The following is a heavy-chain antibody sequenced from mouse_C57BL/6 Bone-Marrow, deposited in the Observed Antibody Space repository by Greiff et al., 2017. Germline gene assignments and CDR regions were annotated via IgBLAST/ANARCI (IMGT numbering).Heavy chain of an antibody. J-gene: IGHJ2*01. CDR2: IYPRSGNT. Sequence: QVQLKESGAELARPGASVKLSCKASGYTFTSYGISWVKQRTGQGLEWIGEIYPRSGNTYYNEKFKGKATLTADKSSSTAYMELRSLTSEDSAVYFCARGTTGRFDYWGQGTTLTVSS. CDR3: ARGTTGRFDY. V-gene: IGHV1-81*01. CDR1: GYTFTSYG. D-gene: IGHD1-1*01.